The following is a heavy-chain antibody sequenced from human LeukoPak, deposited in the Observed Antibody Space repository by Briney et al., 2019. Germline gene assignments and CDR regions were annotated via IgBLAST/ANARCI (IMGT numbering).Heavy chain of an antibody. J-gene: IGHJ4*02. CDR1: GGSFSGYY. CDR2: INHSGST. Sequence: SETLSLTCAVYGGSFSGYYWSWIRQPPGKGLEWIGEINHSGSTNYNPSLKSRVTMSVDTSKNQFSLKLSSVTAADTAVYYCASYCSSTSCYGGGLDYWGQGTLVTVSS. CDR3: ASYCSSTSCYGGGLDY. V-gene: IGHV4-34*01. D-gene: IGHD2-2*01.